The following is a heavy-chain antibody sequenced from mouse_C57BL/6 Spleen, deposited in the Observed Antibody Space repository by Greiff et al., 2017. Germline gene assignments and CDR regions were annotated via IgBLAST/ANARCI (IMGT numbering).Heavy chain of an antibody. V-gene: IGHV1-7*01. CDR3: ARRGRSDTDY. CDR1: GYTFTSYW. CDR2: INPSSGYT. Sequence: VQLHQSGAELAKPGASVKLSCKASGYTFTSYWMHWVKQRPGQGLEWIGYINPSSGYTKYNQKFKDKATLTADKSAITAYMQLSSLTYEDSAVYYCARRGRSDTDYGGQGTTLTVSS. J-gene: IGHJ2*01. D-gene: IGHD1-1*01.